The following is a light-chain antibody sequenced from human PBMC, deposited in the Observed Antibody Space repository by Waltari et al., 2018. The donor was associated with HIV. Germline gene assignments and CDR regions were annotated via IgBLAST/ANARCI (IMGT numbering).Light chain of an antibody. CDR2: RNN. J-gene: IGLJ3*02. V-gene: IGLV1-47*01. Sequence: QSVVTQPPSASGTPGQRATISFSGSAPNIGSNYVYWYQNLPGPAPKLLIYRNNQRCSGVPDRFSGSKSDSAASLAISEVRSEAGAGYYCASGDDNLNSWVVGGGTKLTVL. CDR3: ASGDDNLNSWV. CDR1: APNIGSNY.